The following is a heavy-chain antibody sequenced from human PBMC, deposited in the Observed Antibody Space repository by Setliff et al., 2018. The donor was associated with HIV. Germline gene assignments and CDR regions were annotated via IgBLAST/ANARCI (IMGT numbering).Heavy chain of an antibody. V-gene: IGHV1-18*01. D-gene: IGHD3-22*01. J-gene: IGHJ4*02. CDR3: ARDFVTGWLPLRPLDS. CDR2: TSTDNGDT. Sequence: ASVKVSCKTSGYTFTTYGINWVRQAPGQGLEWMGRTSTDNGDTRFAQKFQDRVTLTTDTFASTAYMELRSLTSDDTAMYYCARDFVTGWLPLRPLDSWGQGTLVTVSS. CDR1: GYTFTTYG.